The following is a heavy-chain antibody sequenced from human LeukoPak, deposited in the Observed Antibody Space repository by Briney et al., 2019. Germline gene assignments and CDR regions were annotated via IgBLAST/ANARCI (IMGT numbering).Heavy chain of an antibody. D-gene: IGHD6-13*01. CDR3: ARDSRGRYSSSWYEPNYYYGMDV. J-gene: IGHJ6*02. Sequence: GGSLRLSCAASGFTFSSYGMHWVRQAPGKGLEWVAVIWYDGSNKYYADSVKGRFTISRDNSKNTLYLQMNSLRAEDTAVYYCARDSRGRYSSSWYEPNYYYGMDVWGQGTTVTVS. V-gene: IGHV3-33*01. CDR2: IWYDGSNK. CDR1: GFTFSSYG.